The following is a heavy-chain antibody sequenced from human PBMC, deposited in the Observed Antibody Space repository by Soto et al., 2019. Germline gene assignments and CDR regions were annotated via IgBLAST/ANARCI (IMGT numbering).Heavy chain of an antibody. CDR1: GASISTSSDF. V-gene: IGHV4-39*01. D-gene: IGHD2-2*01. CDR2: VYQSGTT. Sequence: QLQLQESGPGLVRSSETLSLTCSVSGASISTSSDFCGWIRQAPGKGLEWIGNVYQSGTTRLNPSLKSRVSIFVDRSKNQFSLELNSAAAADRAVYYCARQPESTSYFDYWGQGILVTVSS. J-gene: IGHJ4*02. CDR3: ARQPESTSYFDY.